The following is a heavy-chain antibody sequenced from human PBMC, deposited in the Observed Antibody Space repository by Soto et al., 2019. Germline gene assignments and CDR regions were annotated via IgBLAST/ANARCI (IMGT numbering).Heavy chain of an antibody. CDR2: IYYSGST. CDR3: ARRLRVRRERYYFDY. Sequence: SETLSLTCTVSGGSISSSSYYWGWIRQPPGKGLEWIGRIYYSGSTYYNPSLKSRVTITVDTSKNQFSLRLSSVTAADTAVYYCARRLRVRRERYYFDYWGQGTLVTVSS. J-gene: IGHJ4*02. V-gene: IGHV4-39*01. CDR1: GGSISSSSYY. D-gene: IGHD3-10*01.